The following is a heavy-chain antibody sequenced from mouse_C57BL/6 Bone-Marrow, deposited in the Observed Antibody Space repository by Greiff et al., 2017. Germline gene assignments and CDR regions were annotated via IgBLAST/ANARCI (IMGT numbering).Heavy chain of an antibody. CDR1: GYTFTSYG. CDR2: IDPNSGGT. CDR3: ANLLWYPWFAY. D-gene: IGHD2-1*01. Sequence: QVQLQQSGAELARPGASVKLSCKASGYTFTSYGISWVKQRPGRGLEWIGRIDPNSGGTKYNEKFKSKATLPVDEPSSTAYMQLRSLTSEDSAVYYCANLLWYPWFAYWGQGTLVTVSA. V-gene: IGHV1-72*01. J-gene: IGHJ3*01.